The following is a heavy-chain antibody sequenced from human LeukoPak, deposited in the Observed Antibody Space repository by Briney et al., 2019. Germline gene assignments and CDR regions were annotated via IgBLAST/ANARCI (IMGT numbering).Heavy chain of an antibody. CDR2: IDTSSATM. V-gene: IGHV3-48*02. J-gene: IGHJ3*01. CDR3: AREDDSWGPNNLDL. CDR1: GFTFSDYS. Sequence: PGGSLRLSCAASGFTFSDYSMNWVRQAPGKGLEWISYIDTSSATMYYADSVMGRFTISRDNAKESLYLQMNSLRDEDTAVYYCAREDDSWGPNNLDLWGQGTMVTVSS. D-gene: IGHD7-27*01.